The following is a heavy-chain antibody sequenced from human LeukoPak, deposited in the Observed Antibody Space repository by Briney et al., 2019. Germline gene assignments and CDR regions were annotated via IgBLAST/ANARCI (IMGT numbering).Heavy chain of an antibody. CDR1: GGTFSSYA. J-gene: IGHJ4*02. CDR3: ARDREAVADDY. V-gene: IGHV1-69*13. Sequence: GASVNVSCKASGGTFSSYAISWVRQAPGQGLEWMGGIIPIFGTANYAQKFQGRVTITADESTSTAYMELSSLRSEDTAVYYCARDREAVADDYWGQGTLVTVSS. D-gene: IGHD6-19*01. CDR2: IIPIFGTA.